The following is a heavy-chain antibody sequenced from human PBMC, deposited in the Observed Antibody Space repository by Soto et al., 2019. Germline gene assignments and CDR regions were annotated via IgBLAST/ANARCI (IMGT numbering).Heavy chain of an antibody. CDR2: IYYSGST. CDR1: GGSISSGDYY. V-gene: IGHV4-30-4*01. CDR3: VRERGDNWFDP. J-gene: IGHJ5*02. Sequence: QVQLQESGPGLVKPSQTLSLTCTVSGGSISSGDYYWSWIRQPPGKGLEWIGYIYYSGSTFYNPSLKKLVTLSLDTSKIPFSPKLSSVTAAGTAVYYCVRERGDNWFDPWGQGTLVTVSS.